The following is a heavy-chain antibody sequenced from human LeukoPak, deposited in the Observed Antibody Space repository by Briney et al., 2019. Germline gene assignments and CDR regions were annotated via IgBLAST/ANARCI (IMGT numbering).Heavy chain of an antibody. V-gene: IGHV1-18*01. Sequence: ASVKVSCKASGYTFTSYGISWVRQAPGQGLEWMGWISAYNGNTNYAQKLQGRVTMTTDTSTSTAYMELRSLRSDDTAVYYCARDSRHITLIRGIIIGGFDYWGQGTLVTVSS. J-gene: IGHJ4*02. CDR1: GYTFTSYG. D-gene: IGHD3-10*01. CDR2: ISAYNGNT. CDR3: ARDSRHITLIRGIIIGGFDY.